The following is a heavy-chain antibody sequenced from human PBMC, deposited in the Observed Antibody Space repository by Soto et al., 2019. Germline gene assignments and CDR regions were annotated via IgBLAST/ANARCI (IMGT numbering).Heavy chain of an antibody. J-gene: IGHJ5*02. V-gene: IGHV3-23*01. D-gene: IGHD5-18*01. CDR3: AKEERGYSYGYPYNWFDP. Sequence: EVQLLESGGGLVQPGGSLRLSCAASGFTFSSYAMSWVRQAPGKGLEWVSAISGSGGSTYYADSVKGRFTISRDNSKNTLDLEMNSLRAEDTAVYYCAKEERGYSYGYPYNWFDPWGQGTLVTVSS. CDR1: GFTFSSYA. CDR2: ISGSGGST.